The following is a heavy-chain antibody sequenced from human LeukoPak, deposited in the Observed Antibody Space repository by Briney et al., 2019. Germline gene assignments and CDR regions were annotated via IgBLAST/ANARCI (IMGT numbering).Heavy chain of an antibody. V-gene: IGHV1-2*02. D-gene: IGHD3-3*01. J-gene: IGHJ4*02. CDR2: INPNRGGT. Sequence: ASVKVSCKASGYTFTGYYMHWVRQAPGQGLEWMGWINPNRGGTNYAQKFQGRVTMTRDTSISTAYMELSRLRSDDTAVYYCARAGAIFGVVTSPYYFDYWGQGTLVTVSS. CDR3: ARAGAIFGVVTSPYYFDY. CDR1: GYTFTGYY.